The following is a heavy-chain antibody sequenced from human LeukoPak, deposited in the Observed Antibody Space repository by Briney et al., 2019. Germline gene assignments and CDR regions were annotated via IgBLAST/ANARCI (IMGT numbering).Heavy chain of an antibody. Sequence: GRSLRLSCAASGFTFSSYAMHWVRQAPGKGLEWVAVISYDGSNKYYADSVKGRFTISRDNSKNTLYLQMNSLRAEDTALYYCAKDVVSGAVAGRHFDYWGQGTLVTVSS. CDR2: ISYDGSNK. D-gene: IGHD6-19*01. CDR3: AKDVVSGAVAGRHFDY. J-gene: IGHJ4*02. CDR1: GFTFSSYA. V-gene: IGHV3-30-3*01.